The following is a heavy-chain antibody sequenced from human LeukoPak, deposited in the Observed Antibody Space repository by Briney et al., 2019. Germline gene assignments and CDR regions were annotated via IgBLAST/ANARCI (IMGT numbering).Heavy chain of an antibody. CDR2: ISSNGGST. D-gene: IGHD3-10*01. V-gene: IGHV3-64*01. Sequence: GGSLRLSCAASGFTFSSYAMHWVRQAPGKGLEYVSAISSNGGSTYYANSVKGRFTISRDNSKNTLYLQMGSLRAEDMAVYYCARSPGEVVNPEYAFDIWGQGTMVTVSS. CDR3: ARSPGEVVNPEYAFDI. J-gene: IGHJ3*02. CDR1: GFTFSSYA.